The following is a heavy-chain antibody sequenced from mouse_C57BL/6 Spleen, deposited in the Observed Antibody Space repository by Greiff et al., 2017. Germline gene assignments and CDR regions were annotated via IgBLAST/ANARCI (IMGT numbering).Heavy chain of an antibody. J-gene: IGHJ4*01. CDR1: GYTFTSYW. Sequence: QVQLQQSGAELVKPGASVKLSCKASGYTFTSYWMHWVKQRPGQGLEWIGMIHPNSGSTNYNEKFKSKATLTVDKSSSTAYMQLSSLTSEDSAVYYCAITTVVGDYAMDYWGQGTSVTVSS. CDR3: AITTVVGDYAMDY. CDR2: IHPNSGST. V-gene: IGHV1-64*01. D-gene: IGHD1-1*01.